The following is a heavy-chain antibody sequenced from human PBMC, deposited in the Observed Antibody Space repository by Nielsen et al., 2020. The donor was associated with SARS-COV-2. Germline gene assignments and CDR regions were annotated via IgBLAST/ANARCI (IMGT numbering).Heavy chain of an antibody. V-gene: IGHV3-9*01. CDR3: AKGGLSIYGDSYYFDY. J-gene: IGHJ4*02. CDR1: GFTFDDYA. D-gene: IGHD4-17*01. Sequence: SLKISCAASGFTFDDYAMHWVRQAPGKGLEWVSGISWNSGSIGYADSVKGRFTISRDNAKNSLYLQMNSVRVDDTAVYFCAKGGLSIYGDSYYFDYWGQGSLVTVSS. CDR2: ISWNSGSI.